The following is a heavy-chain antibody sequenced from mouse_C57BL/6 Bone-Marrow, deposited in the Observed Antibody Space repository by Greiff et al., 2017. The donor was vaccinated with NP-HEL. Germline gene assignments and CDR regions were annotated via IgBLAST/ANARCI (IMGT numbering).Heavy chain of an antibody. Sequence: VQLQQPGAELVMPGASVKLSCKASGYTFTSYWMHWVKQRPGQGLEWIGEIDPSDSYTNYNQKFKGKSTLTVDKSSSTAYMQLSSLTSEDSAVYYCARGEWYFDVWGTGTTVTVSS. J-gene: IGHJ1*03. CDR3: ARGEWYFDV. CDR2: IDPSDSYT. V-gene: IGHV1-69*01. CDR1: GYTFTSYW.